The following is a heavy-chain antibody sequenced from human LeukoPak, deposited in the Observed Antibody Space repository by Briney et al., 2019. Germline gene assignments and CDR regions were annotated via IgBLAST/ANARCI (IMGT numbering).Heavy chain of an antibody. J-gene: IGHJ6*02. CDR1: GFTFSSHA. CDR3: ARDLRALGYYDSSGYPYYYYGMDV. D-gene: IGHD3-22*01. CDR2: ISYDGSNK. Sequence: PGGSLRLSCAASGFTFSSHAMHGVRQAPGKGLEGVAVISYDGSNKYYADSVKGRFTISRDNSKNTLYLQMNSLRAEDTAVYYCARDLRALGYYDSSGYPYYYYGMDVWGQGTTVAVSS. V-gene: IGHV3-30-3*01.